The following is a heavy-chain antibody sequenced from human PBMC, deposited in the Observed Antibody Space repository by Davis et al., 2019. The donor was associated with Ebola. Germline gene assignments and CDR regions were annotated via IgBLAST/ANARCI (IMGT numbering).Heavy chain of an antibody. J-gene: IGHJ6*02. D-gene: IGHD6-19*01. CDR3: ARGYSSGWYPFNGMDV. CDR2: IYHSGST. CDR1: GGSISSSNW. Sequence: SETLSLTCAVSGGSISSSNWWSWVRQPPGKGLEWIGEIYHSGSTNYNPSLKSRVTISVDTSKNQFSLKLSSVTAADTAVYYCARGYSSGWYPFNGMDVWGQGTTVTVSS. V-gene: IGHV4-4*02.